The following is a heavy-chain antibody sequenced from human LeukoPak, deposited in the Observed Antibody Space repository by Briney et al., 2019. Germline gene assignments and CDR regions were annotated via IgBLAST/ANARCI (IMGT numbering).Heavy chain of an antibody. J-gene: IGHJ3*02. CDR3: ARVGERWLQLRFVFDI. CDR1: GGSISSYY. CDR2: IYYSGST. D-gene: IGHD5-12*01. V-gene: IGHV4-59*01. Sequence: SETLSLTCTVSGGSISSYYWSWIRQPPGKGLEWIGYIYYSGSTNYNPSLKSRVTISVDTSKNQFSLKLSSVTAADTAVYYCARVGERWLQLRFVFDIWGQGTMVTVSS.